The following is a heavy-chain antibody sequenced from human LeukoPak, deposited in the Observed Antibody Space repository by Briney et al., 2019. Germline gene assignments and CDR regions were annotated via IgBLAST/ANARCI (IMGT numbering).Heavy chain of an antibody. J-gene: IGHJ4*02. CDR2: ISSSGSTI. D-gene: IGHD6-13*01. CDR3: ARGVSSSWYFYFDY. CDR1: GFTFSSYE. Sequence: PGGSLGLSCAASGFTFSSYEMNWVRQAPGKGLEWVSYISSSGSTIHYADSVKGRFTISRDNAKNSLYLQMNSLRAEDTAVYYCARGVSSSWYFYFDYWGQGTLVTVSS. V-gene: IGHV3-48*03.